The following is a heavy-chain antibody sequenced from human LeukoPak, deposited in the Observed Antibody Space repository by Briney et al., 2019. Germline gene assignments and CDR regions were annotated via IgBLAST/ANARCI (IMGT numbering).Heavy chain of an antibody. D-gene: IGHD2-2*01. J-gene: IGHJ4*02. Sequence: SETLSLTCAVYGGSFSGYYWSWIRQPPGKGLEWIGEINHSGSTNYNPSLKSRVTISVDTSKNQFSLKLSSVTAADTAVYCCARGGGQIPAATNFDYWGQGTLVTVSS. V-gene: IGHV4-34*01. CDR1: GGSFSGYY. CDR2: INHSGST. CDR3: ARGGGQIPAATNFDY.